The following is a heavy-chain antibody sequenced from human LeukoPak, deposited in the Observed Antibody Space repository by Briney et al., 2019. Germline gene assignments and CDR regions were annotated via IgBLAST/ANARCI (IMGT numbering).Heavy chain of an antibody. Sequence: GGCLRLSCATSGFPFETNAMSWVRQAAGKGREWVATIGYTETFYAAPVPGRFTISRDHSKNTVNLQMNRLRVEDTAIYYCAKDWIQFNRVFDCFDSWGQGTLVTVSS. D-gene: IGHD5-18*01. V-gene: IGHV3-23*01. J-gene: IGHJ4*02. CDR3: AKDWIQFNRVFDCFDS. CDR1: GFPFETNA. CDR2: IGYTET.